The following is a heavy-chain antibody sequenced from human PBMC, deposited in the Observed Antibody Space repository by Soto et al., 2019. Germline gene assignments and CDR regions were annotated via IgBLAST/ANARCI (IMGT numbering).Heavy chain of an antibody. V-gene: IGHV1-24*01. Sequence: ASVKVSCKXSGYTLTELSMHWVRQAPGKGLEWMGGFDPEDGEAIYAQKFQGRVTMTEDTSTDTAYMELSSLRSEDTAVYYCATVIAEFYGMDVWGQGTTVTVSS. D-gene: IGHD6-13*01. CDR3: ATVIAEFYGMDV. J-gene: IGHJ6*02. CDR1: GYTLTELS. CDR2: FDPEDGEA.